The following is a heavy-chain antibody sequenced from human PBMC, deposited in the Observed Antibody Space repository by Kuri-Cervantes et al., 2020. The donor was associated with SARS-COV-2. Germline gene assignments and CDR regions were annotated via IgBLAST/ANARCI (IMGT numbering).Heavy chain of an antibody. J-gene: IGHJ4*02. Sequence: SVKVSCKASGYTFTGYYRHWVRQAPGQGLEWMGWIIPIFGTANYAQKFQGRVTITADKSTSTAYMELSSLRSEDTAVYYCARQDYDFWSGYYTTYYFDYWGQGTLVTVSS. V-gene: IGHV1-69*06. CDR3: ARQDYDFWSGYYTTYYFDY. D-gene: IGHD3-3*01. CDR2: IIPIFGTA. CDR1: GYTFTGYY.